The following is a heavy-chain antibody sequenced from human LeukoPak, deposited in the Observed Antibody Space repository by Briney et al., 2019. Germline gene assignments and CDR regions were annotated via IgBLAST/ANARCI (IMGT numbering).Heavy chain of an antibody. J-gene: IGHJ6*02. V-gene: IGHV3-21*06. Sequence: GGSLRLSCAASGFTFSSYSMNWVRQAPGKGLEWVSSICSTGNFVHYADSVKGRFTISRDNARNSLYLQMDSLRGEDTAVYFCARVGCRGGSCSSRGDYYYGMDVWGQGTTVTVSS. CDR1: GFTFSSYS. D-gene: IGHD2-15*01. CDR2: ICSTGNFV. CDR3: ARVGCRGGSCSSRGDYYYGMDV.